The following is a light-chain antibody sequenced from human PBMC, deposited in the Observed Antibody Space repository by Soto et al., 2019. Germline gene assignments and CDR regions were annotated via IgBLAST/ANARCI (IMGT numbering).Light chain of an antibody. CDR1: SSDVGRYNY. Sequence: QSVLTQPASVSGSPGQSITISCTGTSSDVGRYNYVTWYQQHPGKAPQLIIYEVTNRASGVSNRFSGSKSGNTASLTISGLQADDEADYYCSSYTTSSILDVFGTGTKLTVL. J-gene: IGLJ1*01. CDR3: SSYTTSSILDV. CDR2: EVT. V-gene: IGLV2-14*01.